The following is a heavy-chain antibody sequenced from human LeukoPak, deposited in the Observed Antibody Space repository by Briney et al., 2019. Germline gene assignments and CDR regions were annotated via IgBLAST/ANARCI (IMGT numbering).Heavy chain of an antibody. CDR3: ARDHKQDYDFWSGYYYYGMDV. D-gene: IGHD3-3*01. Sequence: PGGSLRLSCAASGFTFSSYAMHWVRQAPGKGLEWVAVISYDGSNKYYADSVKGRFTISRDNSKNTLYLQMNSLRAEDTAVYYCARDHKQDYDFWSGYYYYGMDVWGQGTTVTVSS. CDR1: GFTFSSYA. V-gene: IGHV3-30-3*01. CDR2: ISYDGSNK. J-gene: IGHJ6*02.